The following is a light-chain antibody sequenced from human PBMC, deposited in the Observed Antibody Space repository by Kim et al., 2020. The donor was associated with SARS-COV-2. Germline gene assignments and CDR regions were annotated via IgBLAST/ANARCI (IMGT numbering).Light chain of an antibody. CDR3: QQYGSSPST. Sequence: DIVLTQSPGTLSFSPGERATLSCRASQSVSSSYLAWYQQKPGQAPRLLIYGASSRATGIPDRFSGSGSGTDFTLTISRLETEDFAVYYCQQYGSSPSTFGQGTKVDIK. CDR1: QSVSSSY. J-gene: IGKJ1*01. V-gene: IGKV3-20*01. CDR2: GAS.